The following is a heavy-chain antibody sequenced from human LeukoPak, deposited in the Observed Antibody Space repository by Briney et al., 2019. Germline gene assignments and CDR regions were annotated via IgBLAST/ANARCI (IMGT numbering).Heavy chain of an antibody. D-gene: IGHD3-10*01. Sequence: GGSLRLSCVVSGISLSNYAMTWVRQAPGKGLGWVSYISERGGSTTYADSVKGRFTISRDTSPNTLYLQMNNLRAEDTAVYFCAKRGVVIRGILVIGYHQEAYHYDFWGQGVLVTVSS. CDR2: ISERGGST. V-gene: IGHV3-23*01. CDR1: GISLSNYA. J-gene: IGHJ4*02. CDR3: AKRGVVIRGILVIGYHQEAYHYDF.